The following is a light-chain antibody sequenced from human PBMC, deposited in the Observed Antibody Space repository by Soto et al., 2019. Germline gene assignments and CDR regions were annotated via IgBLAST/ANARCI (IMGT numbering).Light chain of an antibody. V-gene: IGKV1-5*01. Sequence: DIQMTQSPSTLSASVGDRVTITCRASQSISSWLAWYQQKPGKAPKLLIYDASSLESGVPSRFSGSGSGTEFTLTISSLQPDDFATYYCQQYNSYWRTFGQRTKVDIK. CDR2: DAS. J-gene: IGKJ1*01. CDR3: QQYNSYWRT. CDR1: QSISSW.